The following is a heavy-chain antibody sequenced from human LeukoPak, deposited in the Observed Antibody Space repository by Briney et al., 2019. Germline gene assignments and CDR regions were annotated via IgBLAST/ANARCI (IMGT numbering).Heavy chain of an antibody. CDR3: ARGGYSYVRLYDY. J-gene: IGHJ4*02. V-gene: IGHV1-46*03. CDR2: INLSAGST. CDR1: GYTFSSYY. Sequence: RVASVKVSCKASGYTFSSYYIHWVRQAPGQGLAWMGIINLSAGSTSYAQRFQGRVTMTRDTSTSTVHMELSSLRSEDTAVYYCARGGYSYVRLYDYWGQGTLLTVST. D-gene: IGHD5-18*01.